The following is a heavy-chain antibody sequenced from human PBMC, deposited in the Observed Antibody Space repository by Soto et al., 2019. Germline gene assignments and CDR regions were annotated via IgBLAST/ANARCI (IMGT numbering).Heavy chain of an antibody. CDR2: INHSGST. CDR1: GVSFSGYY. CDR3: ADGGYYYGSGSPYYYYGMDV. D-gene: IGHD3-10*01. J-gene: IGHJ6*02. Sequence: SDTLSLTCAVYGVSFSGYYWRWIGKPPGKGLEWIGEINHSGSTNYNPSLKSRVTVSVDTSKNQFSLKLSSVTAADTAVYYCADGGYYYGSGSPYYYYGMDVWGQGTTVT. V-gene: IGHV4-34*01.